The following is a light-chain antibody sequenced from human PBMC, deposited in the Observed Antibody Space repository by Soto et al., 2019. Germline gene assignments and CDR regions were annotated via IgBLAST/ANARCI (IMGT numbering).Light chain of an antibody. CDR1: QSVSNNF. J-gene: IGKJ4*01. CDR3: HQYGSSPLT. V-gene: IGKV3-20*01. Sequence: EIVLTQSPGTLSLSPGERATLSCRASQSVSNNFLAWYQQKPGQAPRLFIYGASSRATGIPDRFSGSGSGTDFTLTIGRLEPEDFAVYYCHQYGSSPLTFGGGTKVDI. CDR2: GAS.